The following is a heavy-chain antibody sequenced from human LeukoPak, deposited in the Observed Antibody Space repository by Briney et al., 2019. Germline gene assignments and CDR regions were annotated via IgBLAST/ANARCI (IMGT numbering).Heavy chain of an antibody. CDR2: ISRSSSYI. CDR1: GFTFSSYS. V-gene: IGHV3-21*01. D-gene: IGHD3-3*01. J-gene: IGHJ3*02. CDR3: ASYDFWSGYLVDDAFDI. Sequence: PGGSLRLSCAASGFTFSSYSMNWVRQAPGKGLEWVSSISRSSSYIYYADSVKGRFTIPSDNAKNSLYLQMNSMRAEDTAVYYCASYDFWSGYLVDDAFDIWGQGTMVTVSS.